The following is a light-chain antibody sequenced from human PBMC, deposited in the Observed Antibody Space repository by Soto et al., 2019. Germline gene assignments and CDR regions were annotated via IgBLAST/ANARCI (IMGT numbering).Light chain of an antibody. Sequence: EIVLTQSPGTLSLSPGERATLSCRASQSVSSSYLAWYQQKPGQAPRLLIYGASSRATGIPDRFSGSGSGTDFTLTISRLEPEEFAVYYCQQYNGTFGQRTKVEIK. CDR1: QSVSSSY. CDR2: GAS. CDR3: QQYNGT. V-gene: IGKV3-20*01. J-gene: IGKJ1*01.